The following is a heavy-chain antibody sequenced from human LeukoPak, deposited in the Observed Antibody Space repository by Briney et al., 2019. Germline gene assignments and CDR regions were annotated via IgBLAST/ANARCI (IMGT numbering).Heavy chain of an antibody. V-gene: IGHV4-30-2*01. Sequence: PSQTLSLTCAVSGGSISSGGYSWSWIRQPPGKGPEWIGYIYHSGSTYYNPSLKSRVTISVDRSKNQFSLKLSSVTAADTAVYYCARGGDYGMDVWGQGTTVTVSS. CDR2: IYHSGST. CDR1: GGSISSGGYS. CDR3: ARGGDYGMDV. J-gene: IGHJ6*02.